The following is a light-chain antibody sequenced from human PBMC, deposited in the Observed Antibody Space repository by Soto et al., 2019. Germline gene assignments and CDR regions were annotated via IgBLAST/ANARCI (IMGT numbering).Light chain of an antibody. V-gene: IGLV2-14*01. CDR3: RSYTSSSTL. Sequence: QSALTQPASVSGSPGQSITISCTGTSSDVGGYNYVSWYQQHPGKAPKLRIYDVSNRPSGGSKCFYGSESGKTSSRTIPGLQAEDEADYYCRSYTSSSTLFGGGTKLTVL. CDR1: SSDVGGYNY. CDR2: DVS. J-gene: IGLJ2*01.